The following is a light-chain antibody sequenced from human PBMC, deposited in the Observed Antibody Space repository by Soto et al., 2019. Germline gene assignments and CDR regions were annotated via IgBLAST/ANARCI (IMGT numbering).Light chain of an antibody. CDR2: DVT. CDR1: SSDVGGYNY. V-gene: IGLV2-14*01. CDR3: SSYTCTSTVL. J-gene: IGLJ2*01. Sequence: QSALTQPASVSGSPGQSITICCTGTSSDVGGYNYVSWYQQHPAKAPKLMIYDVTNRPSGVSNRFSGSKSGNTASLTISGLQADDEAYYYCSSYTCTSTVLFGGGTKLTVL.